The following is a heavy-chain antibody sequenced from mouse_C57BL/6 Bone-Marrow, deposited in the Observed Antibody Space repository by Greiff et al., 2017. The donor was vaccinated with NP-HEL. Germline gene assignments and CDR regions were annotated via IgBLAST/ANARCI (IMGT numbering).Heavy chain of an antibody. CDR3: ARPFITTVVATD. CDR1: GYTFTSYG. CDR2: IYPRSGNT. J-gene: IGHJ2*01. Sequence: QVQLQQSGAELARPGASVKLSCKASGYTFTSYGISWVKQRTGQGLEWIGEIYPRSGNTYYNEKFKGKATLTADKSTSPAYMELRSLTSEDSAVYFCARPFITTVVATDWGQGTTLTVSS. D-gene: IGHD1-1*01. V-gene: IGHV1-81*01.